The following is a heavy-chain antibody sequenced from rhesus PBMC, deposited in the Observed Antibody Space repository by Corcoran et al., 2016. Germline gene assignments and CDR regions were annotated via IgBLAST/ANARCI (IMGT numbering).Heavy chain of an antibody. CDR2: ITNGGDRT. V-gene: IGHV3-178*01. CDR3: TRANWGSDY. J-gene: IGHJ4*01. Sequence: EVQLVESGGGLAKPGGSLRLSCAASGFTFSDSYMDWVRQAPGKGLEWVSRITNGGDRTWYADSVKDRFTISRENAKNTLYLQMNSLRPGDTAVYFCTRANWGSDYWGQGVLVTVSS. CDR1: GFTFSDSY. D-gene: IGHD7-45*01.